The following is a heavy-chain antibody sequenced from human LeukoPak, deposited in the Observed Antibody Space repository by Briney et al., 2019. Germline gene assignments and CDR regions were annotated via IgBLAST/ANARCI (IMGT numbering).Heavy chain of an antibody. Sequence: PGGSLRLSCAASGFTFSAYWMSWVRQAPGKGLEWVANIKPDGSEENYVDSVKGRFTISRDNAKNSLYLHMNNLRAEDTAVYYCAREGWLQPQYYFDYWGQGTLVTVSS. V-gene: IGHV3-7*03. CDR3: AREGWLQPQYYFDY. CDR1: GFTFSAYW. J-gene: IGHJ4*02. D-gene: IGHD5-18*01. CDR2: IKPDGSEE.